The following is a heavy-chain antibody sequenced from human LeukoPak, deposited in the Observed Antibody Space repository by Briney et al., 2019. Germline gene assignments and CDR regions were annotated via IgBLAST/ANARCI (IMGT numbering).Heavy chain of an antibody. V-gene: IGHV4-39*07. CDR1: GGSVSDYY. CDR3: AKSNGYGLVDI. CDR2: IFYSGST. J-gene: IGHJ3*02. Sequence: SETLSLTCTISGGSVSDYYWGWVRQPPGKGLEWIGNIFYSGSTYYSPSLKSRVTISLDTSRNQFSLKLNSVTAADTAVYYCAKSNGYGLVDIWGQGTMVTVSS. D-gene: IGHD3-10*01.